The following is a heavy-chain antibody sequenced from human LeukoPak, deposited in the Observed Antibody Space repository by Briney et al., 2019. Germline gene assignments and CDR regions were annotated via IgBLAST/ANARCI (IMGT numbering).Heavy chain of an antibody. CDR1: GFSFKKYG. CDR3: DIPIKEVPLLGLGF. D-gene: IGHD2-15*01. V-gene: IGHV3-30*02. CDR2: MQYGGSDK. J-gene: IGHJ4*02. Sequence: GGSLRLSCTASGFSFKKYGIHWVRQAPGKGLEWVTFMQYGGSDKLYADSVKGRFTISRDNSKNTVYLQMNSLRSEDTAVCAQDIPIKEVPLLGLGFWGQGTLVTVSS.